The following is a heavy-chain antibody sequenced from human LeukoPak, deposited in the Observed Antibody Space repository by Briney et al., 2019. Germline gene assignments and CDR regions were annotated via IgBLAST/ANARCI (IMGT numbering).Heavy chain of an antibody. V-gene: IGHV4-39*01. CDR1: GGSISSSRHY. CDR3: ARLLKYSGSYYCDY. D-gene: IGHD1-26*01. Sequence: PETLSLTSRVSGGSISSSRHYWGWIRQPPGKGLEWIVNIYYSGSTYYNPSLKSRVTISVDTSKNQFSLKLTSVTAADTAVYYCARLLKYSGSYYCDYWGQGTLVTVSS. CDR2: IYYSGST. J-gene: IGHJ4*02.